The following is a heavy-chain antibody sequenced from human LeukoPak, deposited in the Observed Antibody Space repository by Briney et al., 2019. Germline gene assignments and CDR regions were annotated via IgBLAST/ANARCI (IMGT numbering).Heavy chain of an antibody. Sequence: GGSLRLSCAASGFTFSDYWMHWVRHAPGKGLVWVSRIKGDGSSTAYADSVKGRITISRDNARNSLYLQMNSLRAEDTAVYYCARDPRLVRTYSDYYYMDVWGKGTTVTVSS. D-gene: IGHD4-23*01. CDR2: IKGDGSST. J-gene: IGHJ6*03. CDR1: GFTFSDYW. CDR3: ARDPRLVRTYSDYYYMDV. V-gene: IGHV3-74*01.